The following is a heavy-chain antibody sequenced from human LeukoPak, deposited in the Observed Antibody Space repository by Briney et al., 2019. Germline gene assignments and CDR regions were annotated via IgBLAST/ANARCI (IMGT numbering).Heavy chain of an antibody. Sequence: GGSLSLSCAASGFTFSTYWMHWVRHVPGKGLVWVSRINSDGTSTSYADSVRGRFTISRDNAKNTLYLQMNSLRAEDTAVYYCVRQQLVHIDYWGQGTLVTVSS. CDR1: GFTFSTYW. CDR3: VRQQLVHIDY. CDR2: INSDGTST. D-gene: IGHD6-13*01. J-gene: IGHJ4*02. V-gene: IGHV3-74*01.